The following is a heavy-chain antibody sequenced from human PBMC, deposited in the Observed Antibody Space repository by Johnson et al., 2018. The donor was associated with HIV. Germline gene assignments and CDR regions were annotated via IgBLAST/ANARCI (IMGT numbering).Heavy chain of an antibody. J-gene: IGHJ3*02. CDR2: INQDGSEK. V-gene: IGHV3-7*01. Sequence: EQLVESGGGVVQPGRSLRLSCAASGFTFSSYAMHWVRQVPGKGLEWVANINQDGSEKFYVDSVKGRFTISRENARYALYLQMNSLRAEDTALYYCARGRNNTGDGGAFDIWGQGTLVTVSS. D-gene: IGHD3-16*01. CDR3: ARGRNNTGDGGAFDI. CDR1: GFTFSSYA.